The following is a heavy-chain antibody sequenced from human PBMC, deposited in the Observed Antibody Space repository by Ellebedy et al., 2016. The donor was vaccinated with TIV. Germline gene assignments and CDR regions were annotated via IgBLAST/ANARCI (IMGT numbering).Heavy chain of an antibody. J-gene: IGHJ5*02. CDR2: IKEDGSVK. CDR1: GFTFSSHW. CDR3: ARVLSWGWFDP. V-gene: IGHV3-7*03. Sequence: LSLTCAASGFTFSSHWMSWLRQAPGKGLEWVANIKEDGSVKYYVDSVKGRFTISRDNAKNSLYLQMNSLRAEDTAVFYCARVLSWGWFDPWGQGTLVTVSS. D-gene: IGHD1-26*01.